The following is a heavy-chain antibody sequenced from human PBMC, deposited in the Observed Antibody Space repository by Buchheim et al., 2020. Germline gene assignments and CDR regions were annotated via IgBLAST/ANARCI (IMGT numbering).Heavy chain of an antibody. CDR1: GGSISSYY. CDR3: ARAGSSGWYPDY. V-gene: IGHV4-59*08. D-gene: IGHD6-19*01. J-gene: IGHJ4*02. Sequence: QLQLQESGPGLVKPSETLSLTCTVSGGSISSYYWSWIRQPPGKGLEWIGYIYYSGSTNYNPSLKSRVTISVDTSKNQFSLKLSSVTAADTAVYYCARAGSSGWYPDYWGQGTL. CDR2: IYYSGST.